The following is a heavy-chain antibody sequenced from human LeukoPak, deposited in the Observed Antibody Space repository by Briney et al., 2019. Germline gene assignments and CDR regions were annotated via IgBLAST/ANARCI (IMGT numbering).Heavy chain of an antibody. J-gene: IGHJ4*01. CDR1: GFTFSSYW. CDR2: INQNRSEK. Sequence: GGSLRLSCVASGFTFSSYWMSWVRQAPGKGLEWVANINQNRSEKYFVDSVKGRFTISRDNAKNSLYLQMNGLRAEDTAVYYCARGGPLLRYFDWLFPFDYWGHGTLVTVSS. V-gene: IGHV3-7*01. CDR3: ARGGPLLRYFDWLFPFDY. D-gene: IGHD3-9*01.